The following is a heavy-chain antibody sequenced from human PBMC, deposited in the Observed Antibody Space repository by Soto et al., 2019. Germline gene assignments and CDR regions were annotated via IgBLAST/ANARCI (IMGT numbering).Heavy chain of an antibody. Sequence: SETLALTCPVPGGAVSSGRYYWSWIGQPPGKGLAWIGYIYYSGSTNYKPSLKSRVTISVDTSKNQFSLKLSSVTAADTAVYYCARGVTTIFGVVTPGAFDIWGQGTMVTVSS. J-gene: IGHJ3*02. CDR1: GGAVSSGRYY. CDR2: IYYSGST. CDR3: ARGVTTIFGVVTPGAFDI. V-gene: IGHV4-61*01. D-gene: IGHD3-3*01.